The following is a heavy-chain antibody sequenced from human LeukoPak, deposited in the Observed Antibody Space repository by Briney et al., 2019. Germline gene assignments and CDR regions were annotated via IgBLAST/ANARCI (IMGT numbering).Heavy chain of an antibody. J-gene: IGHJ5*01. CDR1: GFTFSHYG. D-gene: IGHD3-3*01. V-gene: IGHV3-30*02. CDR3: GREQSGYYVHAFEP. Sequence: GGSLRLSCAASGFTFSHYGMHWVRQAPGKGLEWVAFKQNDGSTTFYADSVKGRFTISRDNSKNTVFLQMNSLRTDDTAVYYCGREQSGYYVHAFEPWGQGTLVTVSS. CDR2: KQNDGSTT.